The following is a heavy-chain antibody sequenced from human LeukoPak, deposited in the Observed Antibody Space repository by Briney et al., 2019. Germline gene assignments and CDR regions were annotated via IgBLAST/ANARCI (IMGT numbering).Heavy chain of an antibody. J-gene: IGHJ4*02. CDR2: ISGSGDDT. CDR1: GFTLSSYS. D-gene: IGHD3-16*01. Sequence: GGSLRLSCVVSGFTLSSYSMTWVRQAPGKGLEWVSTISGSGDDTYYADSVKGRFIISRDNSKNTLYLQMNNMRAEDTSIYFCAEDPFGAPHYFDYWGQGTLVTVSP. CDR3: AEDPFGAPHYFDY. V-gene: IGHV3-23*01.